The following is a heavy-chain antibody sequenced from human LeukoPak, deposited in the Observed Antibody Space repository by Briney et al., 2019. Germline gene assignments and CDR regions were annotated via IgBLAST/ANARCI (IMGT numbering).Heavy chain of an antibody. CDR3: VKDPRDTYGTNWFVS. CDR2: ISGTGGAT. Sequence: PGGSLRLSCVASGFSFRNYAMSWVRQALGKGLQWVSQISGTGGATWYAGFARDRLTISRDNSKKTLYLQMSGLRVEDTAMYYCVKDPRDTYGTNWFVSWGQGTLLSVSS. J-gene: IGHJ5*01. D-gene: IGHD2-21*01. CDR1: GFSFRNYA. V-gene: IGHV3-23*01.